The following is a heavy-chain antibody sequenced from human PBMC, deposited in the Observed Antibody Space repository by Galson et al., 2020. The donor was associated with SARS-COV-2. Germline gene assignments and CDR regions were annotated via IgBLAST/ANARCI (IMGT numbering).Heavy chain of an antibody. CDR3: ARVDYDILTGYSPGGMDV. CDR2: IYYSGST. Sequence: SQTLSLTCTVSGGSISSGGYYWSWIRQHPGKGLEWIGYIYYSGSTYYNPSLKSRVTISVDTSKNQFSLKLSSVTAADTAVYYGARVDYDILTGYSPGGMDVWGQGTTVTVSS. V-gene: IGHV4-31*03. CDR1: GGSISSGGYY. J-gene: IGHJ6*02. D-gene: IGHD3-9*01.